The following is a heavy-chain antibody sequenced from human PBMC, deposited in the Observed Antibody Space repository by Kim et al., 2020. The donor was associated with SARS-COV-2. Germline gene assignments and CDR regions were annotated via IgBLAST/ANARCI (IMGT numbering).Heavy chain of an antibody. D-gene: IGHD6-13*01. V-gene: IGHV3-11*03. J-gene: IGHJ4*02. CDR2: YT. Sequence: YTNYADSVKGRFTISRDNAKNSLYLQMNSLRAEDTAVYYCASGIEGQQPNWGQGTLVTVSS. CDR3: ASGIEGQQPN.